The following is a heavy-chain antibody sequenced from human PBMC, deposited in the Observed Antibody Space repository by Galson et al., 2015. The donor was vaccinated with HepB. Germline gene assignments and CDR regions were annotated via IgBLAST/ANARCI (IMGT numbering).Heavy chain of an antibody. CDR2: IDWDDDK. Sequence: PALVKPTQTLTLTCTFSGFSLSTSGMCVSWIRQPPGKALEWLALIDWDDDKYYGTSLKTRLTISKDTSNNQVVLTMTNMDPVDTATYYCARIRHYDFWSPNSGYYYGMDVWGQGTTVTVSS. V-gene: IGHV2-70*01. D-gene: IGHD3-3*01. CDR1: GFSLSTSGMC. J-gene: IGHJ6*02. CDR3: ARIRHYDFWSPNSGYYYGMDV.